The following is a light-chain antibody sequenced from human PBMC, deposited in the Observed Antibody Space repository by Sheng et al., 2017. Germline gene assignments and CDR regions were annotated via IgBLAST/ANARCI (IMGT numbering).Light chain of an antibody. CDR1: LQYRKQS. CDR3: AAWDDRLNAYV. Sequence: QSVLTQAPSASGAPGERVDHLLLWRPLQYRKQSCQLVSPPPRNGPQTSSSIVINQRPSGVSERFSASKSGSSASLAVSGLQPDDEGDYFCAAWDDRLNAYVFGDGTEVTVL. J-gene: IGLJ1*01. CDR2: VIN. V-gene: IGLV1-44*01.